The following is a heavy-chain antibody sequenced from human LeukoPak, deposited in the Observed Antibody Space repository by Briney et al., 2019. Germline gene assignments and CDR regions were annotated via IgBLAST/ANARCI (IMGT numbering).Heavy chain of an antibody. CDR1: GGSISSYY. CDR2: INYSGST. J-gene: IGHJ4*02. CDR3: ARGRYNYALEDYFDY. D-gene: IGHD5-18*01. Sequence: SETLSLTCTVSGGSISSYYWSWIRQPPGKGLEWIGYINYSGSTNYNPSLKSRVTISEDTSKNQFSLQLSSVTAADTAVYYCARGRYNYALEDYFDYWGQGTLVTVSS. V-gene: IGHV4-59*01.